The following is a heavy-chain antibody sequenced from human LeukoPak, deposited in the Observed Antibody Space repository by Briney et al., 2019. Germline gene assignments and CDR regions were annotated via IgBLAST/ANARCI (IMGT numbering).Heavy chain of an antibody. D-gene: IGHD6-13*01. Sequence: GGSLRLSCAASGSSLSSYAMSWVRQAPGKGLEWVSTISGSGGSTYYADSVKGRFIISRDNSKNTLYLQMNSLRAEVTAVYYCAKATYSSSWNLYFDYWGQGTLVTVSS. J-gene: IGHJ4*02. CDR2: ISGSGGST. V-gene: IGHV3-23*01. CDR3: AKATYSSSWNLYFDY. CDR1: GSSLSSYA.